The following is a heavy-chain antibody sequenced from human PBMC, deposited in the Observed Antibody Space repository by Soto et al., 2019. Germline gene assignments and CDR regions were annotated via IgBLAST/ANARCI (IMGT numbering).Heavy chain of an antibody. J-gene: IGHJ6*02. CDR1: GGSFSGYY. Sequence: SETLSLTCAVYGGSFSGYYWSWIRQPPGKGLEWIGEINHSGSTNYNPSLKSRVTISVDTSKNQFSLKLSSVTAADTAVYYCARAPHSSGWYRNYYYYGMDVWGQGTTVTVSS. D-gene: IGHD6-19*01. V-gene: IGHV4-34*01. CDR3: ARAPHSSGWYRNYYYYGMDV. CDR2: INHSGST.